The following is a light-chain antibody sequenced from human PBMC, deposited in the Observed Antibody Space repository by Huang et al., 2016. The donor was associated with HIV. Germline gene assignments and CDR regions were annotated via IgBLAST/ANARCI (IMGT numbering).Light chain of an antibody. CDR2: EAS. CDR1: QSISSF. V-gene: IGKV1-5*03. CDR3: QQYNSYPCT. J-gene: IGKJ2*02. Sequence: DIQMTQSPSTLSASVGDRVTISCRASQSISSFLAWYHQKPGKAPKLLMHEASSLETGVPSRVSGSGSGTEFTLTITSLQPDDFGTYYCQQYNSYPCTFGQGTKLEIK.